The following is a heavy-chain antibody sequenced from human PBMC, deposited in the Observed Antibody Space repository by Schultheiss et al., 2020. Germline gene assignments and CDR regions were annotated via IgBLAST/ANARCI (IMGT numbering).Heavy chain of an antibody. CDR3: AKDVGWRTGASTPDY. D-gene: IGHD2-2*01. J-gene: IGHJ4*02. Sequence: GESLKIACVASGFSLKTYAMNWVRQAPGKGLEWVSGISGSGGSTYYADSVKGRFTISRDNSKNTLYLQMNSLRPEDTAVYYCAKDVGWRTGASTPDYWGQGTLVTVSS. CDR1: GFSLKTYA. V-gene: IGHV3-23*01. CDR2: ISGSGGST.